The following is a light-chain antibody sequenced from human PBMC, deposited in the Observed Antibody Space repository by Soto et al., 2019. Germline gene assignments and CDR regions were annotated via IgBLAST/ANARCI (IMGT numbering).Light chain of an antibody. CDR2: DVS. Sequence: QSAPTQPRSVSGSPGQSVTVSCIGTSSDVGDYNSVSWYQQHPGKAPKLMIYDVSKRPSGVPDRFSGSKSGNTASLTISGLQAEDEADYYCCSYVGSYSYVFGIGTKVTVL. V-gene: IGLV2-11*01. CDR3: CSYVGSYSYV. J-gene: IGLJ1*01. CDR1: SSDVGDYNS.